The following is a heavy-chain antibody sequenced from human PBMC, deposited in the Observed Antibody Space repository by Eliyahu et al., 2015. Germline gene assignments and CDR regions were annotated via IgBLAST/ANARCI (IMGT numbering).Heavy chain of an antibody. J-gene: IGHJ4*02. V-gene: IGHV1-18*04. CDR3: AREGKSYGDYYFDY. Sequence: QVQLVQSGAEVKKPGASVKVSCKASGYTFTNYGIIWVRQAPGQGLEWMGWISGFNGNTNYAQILQGRVTMTTDTSTSTADMELRSLRSDDTAVYYCAREGKSYGDYYFDYWGQGTLVTVSS. D-gene: IGHD4-17*01. CDR1: GYTFTNYG. CDR2: ISGFNGNT.